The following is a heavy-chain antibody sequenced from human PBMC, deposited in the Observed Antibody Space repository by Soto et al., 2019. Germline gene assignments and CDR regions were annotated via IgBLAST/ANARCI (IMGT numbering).Heavy chain of an antibody. V-gene: IGHV3-23*01. CDR2: ISHSGGTT. J-gene: IGHJ4*02. CDR3: AKGRGQNWLVDY. Sequence: VQLLESGGGSVQPGGSLRLSCAASGFTFNNYAMHWVRRPTGKGLEWVSSISHSGGTTYYADSVKGRFSIFRDSLAGTLYPQMNSRRAEDTALYYCAKGRGQNWLVDYWGQGTLVTVSP. D-gene: IGHD6-6*01. CDR1: GFTFNNYA.